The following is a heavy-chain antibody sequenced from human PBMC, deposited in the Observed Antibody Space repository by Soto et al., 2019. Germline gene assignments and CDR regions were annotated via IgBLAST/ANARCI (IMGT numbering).Heavy chain of an antibody. CDR1: GFTFDDYT. J-gene: IGHJ4*02. Sequence: PGGSLRLSCAASGFTFDDYTMHWVRQAPGKGLEWVSLISWDGGSTYYADSVKGRFTISRDNSKNSLYLQMNSLRTEDTALYYCAKGSRQSSSSWYAPYYFDYWGQGTLVTVSS. CDR3: AKGSRQSSSSWYAPYYFDY. V-gene: IGHV3-43*01. D-gene: IGHD6-13*01. CDR2: ISWDGGST.